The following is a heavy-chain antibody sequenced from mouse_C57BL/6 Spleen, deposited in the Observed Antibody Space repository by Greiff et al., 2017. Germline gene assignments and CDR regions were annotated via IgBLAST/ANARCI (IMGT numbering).Heavy chain of an antibody. Sequence: LVESGPELVKPGASVKISCKASGYAFSSSWMNWVKQRPGKGLEWIGRIYPGDGDTNYNGKFKGKATLTADKSSSTAYMQLSSLTSEDSAVYFCARAGDYYGSSYPDYWGQGTTLTVSS. CDR2: IYPGDGDT. J-gene: IGHJ2*01. CDR1: GYAFSSSW. CDR3: ARAGDYYGSSYPDY. D-gene: IGHD1-1*01. V-gene: IGHV1-82*01.